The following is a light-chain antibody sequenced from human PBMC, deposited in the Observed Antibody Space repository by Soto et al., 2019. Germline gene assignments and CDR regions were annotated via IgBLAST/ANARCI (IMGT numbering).Light chain of an antibody. CDR3: SSYTSSSIDYV. Sequence: QSALTQPASVSGSPGQSITISCTGTSSDVGGYNYAPPHQQHPGKAPKLMIYEVSNRPSGVSNRFSGSKSGNTASLTISGLQAEDEADYYCSSYTSSSIDYVFGTGTKVTVL. CDR2: EVS. V-gene: IGLV2-14*01. CDR1: SSDVGGYNY. J-gene: IGLJ1*01.